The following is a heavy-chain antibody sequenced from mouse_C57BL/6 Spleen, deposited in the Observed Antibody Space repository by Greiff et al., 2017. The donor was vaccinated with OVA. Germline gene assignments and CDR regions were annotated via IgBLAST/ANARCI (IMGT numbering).Heavy chain of an antibody. CDR2: IWTGGGT. CDR3: ARDHGYDAYYYAMDD. J-gene: IGHJ4*01. D-gene: IGHD2-2*01. CDR1: GFSLTSYA. V-gene: IGHV2-9-1*01. Sequence: VQVVESGPGLVAPSPSLSITCTVSGFSLTSYAISWVRQPPGKGLEWLGVIWTGGGTTYNSALKSRLSISKDNSKSQVFLKMNSLQTDDTARYYGARDHGYDAYYYAMDDWGQGTTVTVSS.